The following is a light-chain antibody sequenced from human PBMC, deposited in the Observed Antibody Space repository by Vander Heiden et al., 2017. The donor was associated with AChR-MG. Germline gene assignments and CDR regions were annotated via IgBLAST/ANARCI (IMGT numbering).Light chain of an antibody. CDR2: DND. CDR1: TSNIGNNP. Sequence: QSVLTQPPSVSAAPGQKVTISCSGSTSNIGNNPVSWCQQLPGTAPKLLIYDNDRRPSGIPDRFSASKSGTSATLAITGLQTGDEADYYCGTWENSLSVYVFGSGTKVTGL. CDR3: GTWENSLSVYV. V-gene: IGLV1-51*01. J-gene: IGLJ1*01.